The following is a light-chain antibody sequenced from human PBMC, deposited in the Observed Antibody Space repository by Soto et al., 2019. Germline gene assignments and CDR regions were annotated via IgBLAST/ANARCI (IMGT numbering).Light chain of an antibody. J-gene: IGKJ1*01. CDR2: GAF. CDR3: QQYNDWPLT. V-gene: IGKV3-15*01. Sequence: EIVMTQSPVTLSVSLGERVTLSCRASQSVSSNLAWYQQKPGQAPRLLIYGAFTRATGIPARFSGTGSGTEFTLTISSLQSEDFALYYCQQYNDWPLTFGQGTKVDIK. CDR1: QSVSSN.